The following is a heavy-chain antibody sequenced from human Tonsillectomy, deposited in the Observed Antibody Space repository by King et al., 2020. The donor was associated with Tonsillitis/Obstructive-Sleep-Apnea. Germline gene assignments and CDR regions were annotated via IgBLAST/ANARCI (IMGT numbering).Heavy chain of an antibody. CDR1: GGSFRGYY. V-gene: IGHV4-34*01. D-gene: IGHD3-9*01. Sequence: VQLPQWGAGLLKPSETLSLTCAVYGGSFRGYYWSWIRQPPGKALEWIGEINLGGSTRYNPSLKSRVTISLDSSKNQFSLRLNSMTAADTAVYYCARGDLLTGYYASTDFDYWGQGTLVTVSS. CDR2: INLGGST. J-gene: IGHJ4*02. CDR3: ARGDLLTGYYASTDFDY.